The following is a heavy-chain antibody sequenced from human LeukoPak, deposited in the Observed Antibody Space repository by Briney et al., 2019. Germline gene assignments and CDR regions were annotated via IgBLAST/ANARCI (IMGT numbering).Heavy chain of an antibody. CDR3: ARGGDRDY. V-gene: IGHV3-13*04. Sequence: PGGSLRLSCAASGFTFSSYDMHWVRQVTGERLEWVLAIGIAGDTYYLDSVKGRFTISRENAKNSLYLQMNSLRAGDTAVYYCARGGDRDYWGQGTLVTVSS. CDR1: GFTFSSYD. J-gene: IGHJ4*02. CDR2: IGIAGDT.